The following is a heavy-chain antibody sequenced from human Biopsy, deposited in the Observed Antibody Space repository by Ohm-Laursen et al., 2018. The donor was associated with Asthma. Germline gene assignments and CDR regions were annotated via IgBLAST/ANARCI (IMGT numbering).Heavy chain of an antibody. V-gene: IGHV3-7*02. CDR1: GFTFSTSW. D-gene: IGHD5-12*01. CDR2: IKEDGSEK. CDR3: AKRRGYSGHDNDY. Sequence: SLRLSCAASGFTFSTSWMTWVRQAPGKGLEWVANIKEDGSEKNYVDSVKGRFTISRDNGKNSLYLQMNSLRTEDTAVYYCAKRRGYSGHDNDYWGQGTLVIVS. J-gene: IGHJ4*02.